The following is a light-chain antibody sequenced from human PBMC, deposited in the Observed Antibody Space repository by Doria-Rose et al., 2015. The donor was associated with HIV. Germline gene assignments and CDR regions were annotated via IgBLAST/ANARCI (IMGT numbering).Light chain of an antibody. CDR1: QSLLYTSTNY. V-gene: IGKV4-1*01. CDR3: QQYYDTPS. CDR2: WAS. J-gene: IGKJ3*01. Sequence: EIVLTQSPESLGMSLGERATLNCKSNQSLLYTSTNYLAWYQQKPGQPTELLIYWASTRQSGVPARFSGSGSGTDFTLTISSLEAEDVAVYYCQQYYDTPSFGPGTTVDIK.